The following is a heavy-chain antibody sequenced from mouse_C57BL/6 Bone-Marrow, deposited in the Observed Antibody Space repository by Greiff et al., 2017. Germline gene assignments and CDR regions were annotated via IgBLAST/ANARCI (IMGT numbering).Heavy chain of an antibody. D-gene: IGHD1-1*01. CDR3: ARDSFFYGSFDY. CDR1: GFTFSDFY. CDR2: SRNKANDYTT. Sequence: EVNVVESGGGLVQPGRSLRLSCATSGFTFSDFYMEWVRQAPGKGLEWIAASRNKANDYTTEYSSSVKGRFIVSRDTSQSLLYLQMTALRADDTAFYYGARDSFFYGSFDYWGQGTTRTVSA. J-gene: IGHJ2*01. V-gene: IGHV7-1*01.